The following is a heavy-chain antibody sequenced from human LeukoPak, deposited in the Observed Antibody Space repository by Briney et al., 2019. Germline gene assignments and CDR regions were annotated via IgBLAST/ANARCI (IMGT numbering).Heavy chain of an antibody. D-gene: IGHD5-18*01. CDR3: ARGEYSYGTNAFDI. Sequence: PSETLSLTCTVSGGSISSYYWSWIRQPPGKGLEWIGYIYYSGSTNYNPSLKSRVTISVDTSKNQFSLKLSSVTAADTAVYYCARGEYSYGTNAFDIWGQGTMVTVSS. J-gene: IGHJ3*02. V-gene: IGHV4-59*01. CDR2: IYYSGST. CDR1: GGSISSYY.